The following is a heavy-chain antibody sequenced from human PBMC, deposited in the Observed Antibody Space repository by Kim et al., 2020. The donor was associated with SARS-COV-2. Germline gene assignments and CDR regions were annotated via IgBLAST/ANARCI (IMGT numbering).Heavy chain of an antibody. J-gene: IGHJ4*02. CDR1: GFTFSSYA. Sequence: GGSLRLSCAASGFTFSSYAMSWVRQAPGKGLEWVSAISGSGGSTYYADSVKGRFTISRDNSKNTLYLQMNSLRAEDTAVYYCAKDLTTAYDSSGNYIPFFKVTIDYWGQGTLVTVSS. CDR3: AKDLTTAYDSSGNYIPFFKVTIDY. V-gene: IGHV3-23*01. CDR2: ISGSGGST. D-gene: IGHD3-22*01.